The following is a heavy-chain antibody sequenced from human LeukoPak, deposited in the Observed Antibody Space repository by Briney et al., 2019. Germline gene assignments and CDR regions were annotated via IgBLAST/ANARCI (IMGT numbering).Heavy chain of an antibody. Sequence: PSETLSLTCTVSGGSMSSYYWSWIRQPPGKGLEWIGCIFYSGSTNYNPSLKSRVTLSVDTSKNQFSLKLGSVTAADTAVYYCAGGGYRTIGRCFVPLLDYWGQGILVTVSS. CDR1: GGSMSSYY. CDR2: IFYSGST. J-gene: IGHJ4*02. D-gene: IGHD2-15*01. V-gene: IGHV4-59*08. CDR3: AGGGYRTIGRCFVPLLDY.